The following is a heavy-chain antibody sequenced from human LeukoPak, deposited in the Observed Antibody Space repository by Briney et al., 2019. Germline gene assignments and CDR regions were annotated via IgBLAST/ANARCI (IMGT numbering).Heavy chain of an antibody. CDR1: GFTFGDYS. CDR3: TRDSGSSWFFDY. CDR2: IRSKAYGGTT. J-gene: IGHJ4*02. D-gene: IGHD6-13*01. V-gene: IGHV3-49*04. Sequence: GGSLRLSCTASGFTFGDYSMNWVRQAPGKGLEWVGFIRSKAYGGTTEYAASVKGRFTISRDDSKSIAYLQMDSLKTEDTAVYYCTRDSGSSWFFDYWGQGTLVTVSS.